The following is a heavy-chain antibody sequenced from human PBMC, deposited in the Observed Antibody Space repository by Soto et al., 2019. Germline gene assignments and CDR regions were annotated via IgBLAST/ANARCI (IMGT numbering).Heavy chain of an antibody. CDR1: GGSFSGYY. V-gene: IGHV4-34*01. J-gene: IGHJ4*02. CDR3: ARGRARGYFVY. CDR2: INHSGST. D-gene: IGHD3-10*01. Sequence: PSETLSLTCAVYGGSFSGYYWSWIRQPPGKGLEWIGEINHSGSTNYNPSLKSRVTISVDTSKNQFSLKLSSVTAADTAVYYCARGRARGYFVYWGQGTLVTVSS.